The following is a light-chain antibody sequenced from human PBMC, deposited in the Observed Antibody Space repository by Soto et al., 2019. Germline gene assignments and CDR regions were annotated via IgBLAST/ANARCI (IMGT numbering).Light chain of an antibody. CDR3: QQYGYLVT. CDR1: QSITNNY. J-gene: IGKJ4*01. CDR2: GAS. Sequence: EIVLTQSPGTLSLSPGERATLSCRAIQSITNNYLAWYQQKPGRAHRLLIYGASSRATGIPDRFSGSGSGTDFTLTISRLEPEDFAMYYCQQYGYLVTFGGGTKVEIK. V-gene: IGKV3-20*01.